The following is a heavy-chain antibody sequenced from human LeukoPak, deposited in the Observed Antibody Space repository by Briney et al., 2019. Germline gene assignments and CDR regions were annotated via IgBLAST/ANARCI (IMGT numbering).Heavy chain of an antibody. Sequence: GGSLRLSCAASGFNFRSFGFHWVRQAPGKGLEWLVIVSLERNDKYYTDSVKGRFTISGDESKNTVYLQMNSLRSDDTAVYYWARDPLRRGTSYLDNWGQGTLVAVAS. CDR2: VSLERNDK. CDR3: ARDPLRRGTSYLDN. J-gene: IGHJ4*02. D-gene: IGHD1-26*01. CDR1: GFNFRSFG. V-gene: IGHV3-30*03.